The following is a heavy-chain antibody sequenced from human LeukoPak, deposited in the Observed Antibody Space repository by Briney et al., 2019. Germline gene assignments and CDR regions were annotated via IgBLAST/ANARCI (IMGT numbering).Heavy chain of an antibody. D-gene: IGHD5-24*01. CDR2: NYHSGST. J-gene: IGHJ3*02. Sequence: PSETLSLTCAVSGGSISSGDYSWSWIRQPPGKGLEWIGYNYHSGSTYYNPSLKSRVTISVDRSKNLFSLKLSSVTAADTAVYYCARGGWLQDAFDIWGQGAMVTVSS. CDR3: ARGGWLQDAFDI. CDR1: GGSISSGDYS. V-gene: IGHV4-30-2*01.